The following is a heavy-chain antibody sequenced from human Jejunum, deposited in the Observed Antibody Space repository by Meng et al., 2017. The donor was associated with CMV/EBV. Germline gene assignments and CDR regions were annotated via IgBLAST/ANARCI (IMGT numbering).Heavy chain of an antibody. CDR2: IKQDGTET. J-gene: IGHJ5*02. D-gene: IGHD4-17*01. CDR1: GFTFSVYS. CDR3: ARENDYGEPNLDL. V-gene: IGHV3-7*01. Sequence: SGFTFSVYSITWVRQTPGRGLEWVANIKQDGTETDYLDSVKGRFTISRDNAKNSVHLRMQNLRAEDTAVYYCARENDYGEPNLDLWGQGTLVTVSS.